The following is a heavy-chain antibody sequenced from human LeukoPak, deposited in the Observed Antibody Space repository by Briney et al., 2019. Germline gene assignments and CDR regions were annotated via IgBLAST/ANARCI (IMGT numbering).Heavy chain of an antibody. D-gene: IGHD3-22*01. Sequence: GGSLRLSCAASGFTFSTHAMIWVRQAPGKGPEWVSCITGSGTGTYYTDSVKGRFTISRENSNDTLYLQMNSLRAEDTAVYYCVKGRDNNDASAYYIGDYWGQGTLVTVSS. V-gene: IGHV3-23*01. CDR2: ITGSGTGT. CDR3: VKGRDNNDASAYYIGDY. J-gene: IGHJ4*02. CDR1: GFTFSTHA.